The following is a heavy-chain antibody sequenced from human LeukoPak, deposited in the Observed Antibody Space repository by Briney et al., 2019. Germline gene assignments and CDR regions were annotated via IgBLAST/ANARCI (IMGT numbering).Heavy chain of an antibody. CDR1: GYTFTGYY. D-gene: IGHD3-10*01. Sequence: GASVKVSCKASGYTFTGYYMHWVRQAPGQGLEWMGWINPNSGGTNYAQKFQGRVTMTRDTPISTAYMELSRLRSDDTAVYYCAREVGSGNAFDIWGQGTMVTVSS. J-gene: IGHJ3*02. V-gene: IGHV1-2*02. CDR2: INPNSGGT. CDR3: AREVGSGNAFDI.